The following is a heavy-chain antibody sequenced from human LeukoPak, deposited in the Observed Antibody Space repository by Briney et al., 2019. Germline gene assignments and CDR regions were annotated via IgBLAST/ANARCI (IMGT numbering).Heavy chain of an antibody. CDR3: AKGYYYDSSGYYPLVVFNY. CDR2: ISSSGSTI. D-gene: IGHD3-22*01. J-gene: IGHJ4*02. CDR1: GFTFSSYE. Sequence: PGGSLRLSCAASGFTFSSYEMNWVRQAPGKGLEWVSYISSSGSTIYYADSVKGRFTISRDNSKKMLYLQMNSLRVEDTAVYYCAKGYYYDSSGYYPLVVFNYWGQGTLVTVSS. V-gene: IGHV3-48*03.